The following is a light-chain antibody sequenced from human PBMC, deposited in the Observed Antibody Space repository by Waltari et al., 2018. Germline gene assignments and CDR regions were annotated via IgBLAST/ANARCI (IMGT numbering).Light chain of an antibody. V-gene: IGKV3-20*01. CDR2: AAS. CDR3: QHYATSPEMYT. J-gene: IGKJ2*01. CDR1: QSVSSRH. Sequence: GTLSLSPGERATLSCRASQSVSSRHLAWYQHGPGQAPRLLIIAASTRATGIPDRFSGSGSGTDFTLTISRLEPEDFAVYYCQHYATSPEMYTFGQGTKLEIK.